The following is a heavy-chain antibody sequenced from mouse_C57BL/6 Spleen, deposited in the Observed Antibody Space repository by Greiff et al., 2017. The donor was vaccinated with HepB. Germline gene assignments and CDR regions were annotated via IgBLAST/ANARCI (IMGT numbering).Heavy chain of an antibody. J-gene: IGHJ2*01. CDR3: ARGSTMVPFDY. CDR1: GFTFSSYA. V-gene: IGHV5-4*03. D-gene: IGHD1-1*02. CDR2: ISDGGSYT. Sequence: EVKLVESGGGLVKPGGSLKLSCAASGFTFSSYAMSWVRQTPEKRLEWVATISDGGSYTYYPDNVKGRFTISRDNAKNNLYLQMSHLKSEDTAMYYCARGSTMVPFDYWGQGTTLTVSS.